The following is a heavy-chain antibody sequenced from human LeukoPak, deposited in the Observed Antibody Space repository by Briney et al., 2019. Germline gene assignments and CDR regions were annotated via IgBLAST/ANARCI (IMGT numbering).Heavy chain of an antibody. Sequence: ASVKVSCKASGGTFSSYAISWVRQAPGQGLEWMGGIIPIFGTANYAQKFQGRVTITADESTSTAYMELSSLRSEDTAVYYCAREYSSGPDAFGIWGQGTMVTVSS. D-gene: IGHD6-19*01. CDR1: GGTFSSYA. J-gene: IGHJ3*02. V-gene: IGHV1-69*13. CDR2: IIPIFGTA. CDR3: AREYSSGPDAFGI.